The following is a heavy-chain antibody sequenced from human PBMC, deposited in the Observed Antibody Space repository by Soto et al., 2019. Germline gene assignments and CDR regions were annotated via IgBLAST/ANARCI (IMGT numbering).Heavy chain of an antibody. CDR2: ISSSSSYI. CDR1: GFTFSSYS. Sequence: EVQLVESGGGLVKPGGSLRLSCAASGFTFSSYSMNWVRQAPGKGLEWVSSISSSSSYIYYADSVKGRFTISRDNAKNSLYLQMNSLRAEDTAAYYCARDQTTVTLSYYMDVWGKGTTVTVSS. CDR3: ARDQTTVTLSYYMDV. D-gene: IGHD4-17*01. J-gene: IGHJ6*03. V-gene: IGHV3-21*01.